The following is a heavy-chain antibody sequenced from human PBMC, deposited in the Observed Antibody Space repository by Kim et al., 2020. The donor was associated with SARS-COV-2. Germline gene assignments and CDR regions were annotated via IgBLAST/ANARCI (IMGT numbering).Heavy chain of an antibody. CDR3: ARGAQIAARVFDY. Sequence: YAQKFQGRVTITADESTSTAYMELSSLRSEDTAVYYCARGAQIAARVFDYWGQGTLVTVSS. V-gene: IGHV1-69*01. J-gene: IGHJ4*02. D-gene: IGHD6-6*01.